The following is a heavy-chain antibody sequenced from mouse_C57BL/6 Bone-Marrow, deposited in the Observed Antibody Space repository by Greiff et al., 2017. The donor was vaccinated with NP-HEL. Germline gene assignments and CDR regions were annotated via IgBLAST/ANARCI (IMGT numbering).Heavy chain of an antibody. J-gene: IGHJ3*01. CDR2: INPNNGGT. CDR1: GYTFTDYY. CDR3: APIYYDYAVFAY. V-gene: IGHV1-26*01. Sequence: EVQLQQSGPELVKPGASVKISCKASGYTFTDYYMNWVKQSHGKSLEWIGDINPNNGGTSYNQKFKGKATLTVDKSSSTAYMELRSLTSEDSAVYYCAPIYYDYAVFAYWGQGTLVTVSA. D-gene: IGHD2-4*01.